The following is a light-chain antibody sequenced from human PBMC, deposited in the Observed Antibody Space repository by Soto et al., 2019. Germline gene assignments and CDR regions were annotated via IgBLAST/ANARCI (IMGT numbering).Light chain of an antibody. CDR2: DAS. V-gene: IGKV3-11*01. J-gene: IGKJ4*01. CDR3: QQRSNWPSLT. CDR1: QSLRSS. Sequence: ETLMTQSPDTLSVSLGERATLSCRASQSLRSSLAWYQQKPGQAPRLLIYDASTRATGIPARFSGSGSETDFTLTISSLEPEDSAVYYCQQRSNWPSLTFGGGTKVDIK.